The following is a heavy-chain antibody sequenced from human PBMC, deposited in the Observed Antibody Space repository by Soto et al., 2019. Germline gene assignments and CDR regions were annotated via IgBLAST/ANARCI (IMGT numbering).Heavy chain of an antibody. CDR1: GFTFSNYA. V-gene: IGHV3-23*01. D-gene: IGHD2-2*01. CDR2: IKDGGERT. CDR3: VKGGASYTSCWDAN. J-gene: IGHJ4*02. Sequence: DVQLLESGGGLVQPGGSLTLSCAASGFTFSNYALHWGRQAPGKGLEWVSTIKDGGERTFYLGAVRGRFTISRDNSKDTRDLQMTSPRAEDTARYHGVKGGASYTSCWDANWGQGILVTVSS.